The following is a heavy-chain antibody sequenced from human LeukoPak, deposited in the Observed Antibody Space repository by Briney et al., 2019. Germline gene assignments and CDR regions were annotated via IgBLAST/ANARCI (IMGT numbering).Heavy chain of an antibody. CDR2: ISWNSGSI. D-gene: IGHD3-22*01. J-gene: IGHJ4*02. Sequence: SLRLSCAASGFTLDDYAMHWVRQAPGKGLEWVSGISWNSGSIGYADSVKGRFTISRDNAKNSLYLQMNSLRAEDTALYYCAKGGHYYDSSGYYYFDYWGQGTLVTVSS. CDR1: GFTLDDYA. V-gene: IGHV3-9*01. CDR3: AKGGHYYDSSGYYYFDY.